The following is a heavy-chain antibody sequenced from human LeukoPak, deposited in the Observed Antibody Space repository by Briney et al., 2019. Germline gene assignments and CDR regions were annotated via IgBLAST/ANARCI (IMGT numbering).Heavy chain of an antibody. V-gene: IGHV3-33*01. Sequence: PGGSLRLSCAASGFTFRSYGMHWVRQAPGKGLEWVAVIWYDGSNKDYGDSVKGRFTISRDNSKNTLYLQMNSLRAEDTAMYYCARNSYSGSYYLDAWGQGSLVTVSS. CDR3: ARNSYSGSYYLDA. CDR2: IWYDGSNK. J-gene: IGHJ5*02. CDR1: GFTFRSYG. D-gene: IGHD1-26*01.